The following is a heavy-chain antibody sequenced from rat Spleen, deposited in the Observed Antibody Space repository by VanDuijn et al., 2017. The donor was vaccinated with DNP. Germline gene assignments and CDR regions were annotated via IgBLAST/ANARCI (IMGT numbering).Heavy chain of an antibody. Sequence: QVQLKESGPGMVQPSQTLSLTCTVSGFSLTDYSVHWVRQPPGKVLEWIAAISSGGSTYYNSALKSRLSISRDTSKSQVFLKMNSLQTEDTAIYYCTRDLNWGGFFDYWGQGVMVTVSS. CDR3: TRDLNWGGFFDY. D-gene: IGHD5-1*01. CDR2: ISSGGST. CDR1: GFSLTDYS. J-gene: IGHJ2*01. V-gene: IGHV2-19*01.